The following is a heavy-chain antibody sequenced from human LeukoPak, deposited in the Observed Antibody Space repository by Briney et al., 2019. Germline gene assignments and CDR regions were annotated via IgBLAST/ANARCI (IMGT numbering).Heavy chain of an antibody. CDR1: GFTVSSNY. CDR3: ARALGASRFDY. J-gene: IGHJ4*02. V-gene: IGHV3-53*01. CDR2: IYSGGST. D-gene: IGHD3-16*01. Sequence: PGGSLRLCCAASGFTVSSNYMSWVRQAPGKGLEWVSVIYSGGSTYYADSVKGRFTISRDNSKNTLYLQMNSLRAEDTAVYYCARALGASRFDYWGQGTLVTASS.